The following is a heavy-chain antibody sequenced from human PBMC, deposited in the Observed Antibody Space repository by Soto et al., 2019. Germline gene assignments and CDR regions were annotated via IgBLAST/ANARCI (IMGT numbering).Heavy chain of an antibody. D-gene: IGHD6-13*01. CDR1: GSTFTGYY. CDR2: INPNSGGT. CDR3: ARADRIDSSSWYLSHNWFDP. J-gene: IGHJ5*02. Sequence: ASVKVSCKASGSTFTGYYMHWVRQAPGQGLEWMGWINPNSGGTNYAQKFQGWVTMTRDTSISTAYMELSRLRSDDTAVYYCARADRIDSSSWYLSHNWFDPWGQGTLVTVSS. V-gene: IGHV1-2*04.